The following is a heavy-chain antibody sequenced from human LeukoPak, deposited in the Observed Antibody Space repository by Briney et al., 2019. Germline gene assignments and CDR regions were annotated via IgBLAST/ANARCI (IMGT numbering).Heavy chain of an antibody. CDR2: IDPSDSYT. J-gene: IGHJ4*02. D-gene: IGHD6-13*01. V-gene: IGHV5-10-1*01. CDR3: ARAEIAAAADFDY. Sequence: GESLKISCKGSGYSFTSYWISWVRQMPGKGLEWMGRIDPSDSYTNYSPSFQGHVTISADKSISTAYLQWSSLKASDTAMYYCARAEIAAAADFDYWGQGTLVTVSS. CDR1: GYSFTSYW.